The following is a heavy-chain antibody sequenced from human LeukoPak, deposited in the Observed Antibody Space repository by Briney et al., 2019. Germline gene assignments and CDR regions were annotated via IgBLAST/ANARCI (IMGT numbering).Heavy chain of an antibody. J-gene: IGHJ4*02. D-gene: IGHD6-13*01. Sequence: SETLSLTCTVSGGSISSYYWSWIRQPPGKGLEWIGYIYYSGSTNYNPFLKSRVTISVDTSKNQFSLKLSSVTAADTAVYYCAREGAAFFDYWGQGTLVTVSS. CDR2: IYYSGST. V-gene: IGHV4-59*01. CDR3: AREGAAFFDY. CDR1: GGSISSYY.